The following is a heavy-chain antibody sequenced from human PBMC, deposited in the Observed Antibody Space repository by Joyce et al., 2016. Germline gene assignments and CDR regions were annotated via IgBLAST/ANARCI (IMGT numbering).Heavy chain of an antibody. Sequence: QVQLVQSGSELKKPGASVKVSCKASGYTFTSYAMNWVRQAPGQGLEWRGWINTSTGTPTYAQCFTGRHVFSLDTSGSPAYLQISSLKADDTAVYYCAREGSDAFYFYHMDVWGKGTMVTVSS. CDR3: AREGSDAFYFYHMDV. J-gene: IGHJ6*03. D-gene: IGHD2/OR15-2a*01. CDR1: GYTFTSYA. CDR2: INTSTGTP. V-gene: IGHV7-4-1*02.